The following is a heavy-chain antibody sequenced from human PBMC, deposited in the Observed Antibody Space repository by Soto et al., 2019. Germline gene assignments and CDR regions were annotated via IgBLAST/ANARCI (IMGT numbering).Heavy chain of an antibody. CDR3: AHNTYYDFWRGARTDEYCCYYYGRYG. D-gene: IGHD3-3*01. CDR1: GFSLRTSGVG. J-gene: IGHJ6*02. V-gene: IGHV2-5*01. CDR2: ISWNDAK. Sequence: GFGPKPVNTTPTLTKTCTFSGFSLRTSGVGVGWIRQHPGKALEWLALISWNDAKRHSPSLKSRLTITTDISNNQVVLTMTNPDPVDTATYYCAHNTYYDFWRGARTDEYCCYYYGRYGCGQGTTGTVSS.